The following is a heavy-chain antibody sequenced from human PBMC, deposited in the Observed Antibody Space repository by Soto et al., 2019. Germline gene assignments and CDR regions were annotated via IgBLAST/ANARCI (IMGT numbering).Heavy chain of an antibody. CDR2: MNPNSGNT. CDR3: VRGDYGDYSHWFDP. CDR1: GYTFTKFD. J-gene: IGHJ5*02. Sequence: QVQLVQSGAEVKKPGASVRVSCKASGYTFTKFDINWVRQATGQGLEWMGWMNPNSGNTGYAQKFQGRVTMTRNTSITTAYMELSTLRSEDTAVYYCVRGDYGDYSHWFDPWCHGTLVTVSS. V-gene: IGHV1-8*01. D-gene: IGHD4-17*01.